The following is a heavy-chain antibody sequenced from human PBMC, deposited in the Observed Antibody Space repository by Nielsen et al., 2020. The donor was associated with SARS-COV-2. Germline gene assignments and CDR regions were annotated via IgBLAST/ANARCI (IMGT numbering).Heavy chain of an antibody. J-gene: IGHJ3*01. V-gene: IGHV3-23*01. D-gene: IGHD3-10*01. CDR3: AKDGVVRGDALDL. Sequence: GEFLKTSCAASGFTFNIYAMAWVRRAPGRGLQWVTGVSASGGSTYYTDSVKGRFSISRDNSKNTLFLQMHSLRVEDTALYYCAKDGVVRGDALDLWGQGTMVTVSS. CDR2: VSASGGST. CDR1: GFTFNIYA.